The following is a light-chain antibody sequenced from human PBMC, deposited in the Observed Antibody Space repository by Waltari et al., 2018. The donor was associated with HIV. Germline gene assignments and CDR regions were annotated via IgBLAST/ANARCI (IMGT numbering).Light chain of an antibody. CDR3: QHYDNFLHT. J-gene: IGKJ2*01. CDR1: QDINNY. V-gene: IGKV1-33*01. CDR2: DAT. Sequence: DIQMTQSPSSLSGSVVERVTITCQASQDINNYLNWYQQKAGRAPKLLIYDATNLEIGVPSRFSGSGSGTDFTLTISNLQPEDIATYYCQHYDNFLHTFGQGTKLEIK.